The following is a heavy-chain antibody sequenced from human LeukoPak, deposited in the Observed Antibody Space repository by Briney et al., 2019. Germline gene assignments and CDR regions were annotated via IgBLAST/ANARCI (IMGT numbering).Heavy chain of an antibody. CDR1: GGSISNYF. Sequence: PSETLSLTCTVSGGSISNYFWSWIRQPAGKGLEWIGRIRTSGITDDNPSLKSRVTMSIDTSKNQFSLNLSSVTAADTAVYYCASGTGPAFDIWGQGTMVTVSS. CDR3: ASGTGPAFDI. J-gene: IGHJ3*02. V-gene: IGHV4-4*07. CDR2: IRTSGIT. D-gene: IGHD1-26*01.